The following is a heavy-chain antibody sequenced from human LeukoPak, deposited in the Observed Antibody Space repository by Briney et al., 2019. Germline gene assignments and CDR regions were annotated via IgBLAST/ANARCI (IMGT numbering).Heavy chain of an antibody. V-gene: IGHV3-23*01. CDR2: IIYSGGAT. CDR1: GFTFSRSA. J-gene: IGHJ4*02. Sequence: PGGSLRLSCAASGFTFSRSAVTWVRQGPGTGLEFVASIIYSGGATYYADSVKGRFTISRDNSKNTLYLQMNSLRAEDTALYCCAKDGLYYDGSEHVYYFDSWGQGTLVTVSS. D-gene: IGHD3-22*01. CDR3: AKDGLYYDGSEHVYYFDS.